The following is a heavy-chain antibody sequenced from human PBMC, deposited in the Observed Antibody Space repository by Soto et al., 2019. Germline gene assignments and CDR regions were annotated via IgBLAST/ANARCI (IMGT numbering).Heavy chain of an antibody. CDR3: ARAVSCDYVWRPVAFVDS. Sequence: QVQLQESGPGLVKPSQTLSLTCTVSGGSISSGGYYWSWIRQHPGKGLEWIGYLYYIGSTYYNPSLKSLVTISVDTSKNQFSLKLSSVSAAYTAVYYCARAVSCDYVWRPVAFVDSWGQGTLVTVSS. CDR2: LYYIGST. D-gene: IGHD4-17*01. J-gene: IGHJ4*02. V-gene: IGHV4-31*01. CDR1: GGSISSGGYY.